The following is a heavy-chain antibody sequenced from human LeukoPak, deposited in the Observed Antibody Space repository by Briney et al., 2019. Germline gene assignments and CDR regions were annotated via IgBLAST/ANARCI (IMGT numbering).Heavy chain of an antibody. J-gene: IGHJ6*02. Sequence: PSETLSLTCTVSGGSISSGGYYWSWIRQHPGKGLEWIGYIYYSGSTYYNPSLKSRVTISVDTSKNQFSLKLSSVTAADTAAYYCASSLELLPYYYYGMDVWGQGTTVTVSS. CDR3: ASSLELLPYYYYGMDV. V-gene: IGHV4-31*03. D-gene: IGHD1-7*01. CDR2: IYYSGST. CDR1: GGSISSGGYY.